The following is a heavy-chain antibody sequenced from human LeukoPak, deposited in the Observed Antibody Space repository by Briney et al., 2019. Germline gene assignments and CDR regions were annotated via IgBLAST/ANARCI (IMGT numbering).Heavy chain of an antibody. Sequence: GGSLRLSCAASGFTFGSYGMHWVRQAPGKGLEGVAVISYDVSNKYYAESVKGRFTISRDNSKNTMYLQMNSLRAEDTAVYYCAKDYSGGSDYGDYWGQGTLVTVSS. V-gene: IGHV3-30*18. CDR3: AKDYSGGSDYGDY. J-gene: IGHJ4*02. CDR1: GFTFGSYG. CDR2: ISYDVSNK. D-gene: IGHD3-16*01.